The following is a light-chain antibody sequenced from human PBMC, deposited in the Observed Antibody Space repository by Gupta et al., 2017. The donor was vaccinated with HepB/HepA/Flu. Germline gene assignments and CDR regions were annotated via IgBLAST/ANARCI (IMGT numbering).Light chain of an antibody. Sequence: QSVLTQPPSASGTPGQRVTISCSGSSSNIGFNFVYWYQQLPGTAPKLLIYKNNQRPSGVPDRISGSKSVTSASLSISGLRSYDEADYYCAAWDDRLSAVLFGGGTELTVL. V-gene: IGLV1-47*01. CDR3: AAWDDRLSAVL. CDR2: KNN. J-gene: IGLJ2*01. CDR1: SSNIGFNF.